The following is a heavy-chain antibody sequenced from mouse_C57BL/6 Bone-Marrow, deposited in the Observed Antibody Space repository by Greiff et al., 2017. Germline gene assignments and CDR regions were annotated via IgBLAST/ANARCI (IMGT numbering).Heavy chain of an antibody. J-gene: IGHJ4*01. D-gene: IGHD2-3*01. V-gene: IGHV1-55*01. CDR2: IYPGSGST. Sequence: QVQLQQPGAELVKPGASVKMFCKASGYTFTSYWITWVKQRPGQGLEWIGDIYPGSGSTNYNEKFKSKATLTVDTSSSTAYMQLSSLTSEDSAVYYCARRGRDGYYDAMDYWGQGTSVTVSS. CDR3: ARRGRDGYYDAMDY. CDR1: GYTFTSYW.